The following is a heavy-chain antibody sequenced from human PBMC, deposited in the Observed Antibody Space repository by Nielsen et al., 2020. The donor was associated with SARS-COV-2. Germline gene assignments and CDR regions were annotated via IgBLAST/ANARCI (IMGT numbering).Heavy chain of an antibody. CDR2: ISWNSGSI. J-gene: IGHJ4*02. Sequence: SLKISCAASGFTFDDYAMHWVRQAPGKGLEWVSGISWNSGSIGYADSVKGRFTISRDNAKNSLYLQMNSLRAEDTALYYCAKGRGRYFDWLPLWGQGTRVTVSS. CDR3: AKGRGRYFDWLPL. V-gene: IGHV3-9*01. CDR1: GFTFDDYA. D-gene: IGHD3-9*01.